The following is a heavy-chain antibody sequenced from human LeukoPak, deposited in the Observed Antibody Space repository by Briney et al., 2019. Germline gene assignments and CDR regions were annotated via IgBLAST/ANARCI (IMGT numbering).Heavy chain of an antibody. CDR3: ATRITIVRGVMLGGDD. D-gene: IGHD3-10*01. CDR2: ISGSGGST. J-gene: IGHJ4*02. CDR1: GFTFISYA. V-gene: IGHV3-23*01. Sequence: GGSLRLSCVASGFTFISYALNWVRQAPGKGLEWVSAISGSGGSTYYADSVKGRFTISKDNSKNTLYLQMNSLRAEDTAVYYCATRITIVRGVMLGGDDWGQGTLVTVFS.